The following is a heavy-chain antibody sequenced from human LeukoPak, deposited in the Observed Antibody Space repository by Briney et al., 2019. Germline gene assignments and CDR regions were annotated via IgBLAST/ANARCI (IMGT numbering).Heavy chain of an antibody. D-gene: IGHD6-13*01. V-gene: IGHV1-2*02. CDR2: INPNNGGT. CDR3: ARVRIGQQLDKYYYYAMDA. CDR1: GYTFTDYY. J-gene: IGHJ6*02. Sequence: ASVKVSCKASGYTFTDYYMHWVRQAPGQGLEWMGWINPNNGGTNYAQKFQGRVTMTTATSISTAYMEVSRLRSDDTAVYYCARVRIGQQLDKYYYYAMDAWGQGTTVTVSS.